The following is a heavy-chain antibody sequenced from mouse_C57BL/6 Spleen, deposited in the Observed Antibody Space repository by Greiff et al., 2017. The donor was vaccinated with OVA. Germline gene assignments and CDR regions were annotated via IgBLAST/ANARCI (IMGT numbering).Heavy chain of an antibody. J-gene: IGHJ2*01. CDR3: ARSLTVVDY. D-gene: IGHD4-1*01. CDR1: GYTFTSYW. V-gene: IGHV1-69*01. CDR2: IDPSDSYT. Sequence: VQLQQPGAELVMPGASVKLSCKASGYTFTSYWMHWVKQRPGQGLEWIGEIDPSDSYTNYNRKFKGKSTLTVDKSSSTAYMQLSSLTSEDSAVYYCARSLTVVDYWGQGTTLTVSS.